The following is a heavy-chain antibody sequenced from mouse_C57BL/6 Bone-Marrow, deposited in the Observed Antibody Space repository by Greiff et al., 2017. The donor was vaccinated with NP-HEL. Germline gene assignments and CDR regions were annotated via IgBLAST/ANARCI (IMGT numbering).Heavy chain of an antibody. V-gene: IGHV1-80*01. D-gene: IGHD1-1*01. Sequence: VQLKQSGAELVKPGASVRISCKASGYAFSSYWMNWVKQRPGKGLEWIGQIYPGDGDTNYNGKFKGKATLTADKSTSTAYMQLNSLTSEDSAVYFCARGDYGSSRFGYAMDYWGQGTSVTVSS. CDR2: IYPGDGDT. J-gene: IGHJ4*01. CDR3: ARGDYGSSRFGYAMDY. CDR1: GYAFSSYW.